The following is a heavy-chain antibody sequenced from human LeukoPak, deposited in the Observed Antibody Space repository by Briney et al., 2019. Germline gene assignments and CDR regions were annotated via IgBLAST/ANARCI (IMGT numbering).Heavy chain of an antibody. D-gene: IGHD2-15*01. V-gene: IGHV3-7*01. CDR3: AREVGMMGYCSGGSCYYRRYYYYYMDV. Sequence: PGGSLRLSCAASGFTFSSYWMSWVRQAPGKGLEWVANIKQDGSEKYYVDSVKGRFTISRDNAKNSLYLQMNSLRAEDTAVYYCAREVGMMGYCSGGSCYYRRYYYYYMDVWGKGTTVTISS. J-gene: IGHJ6*03. CDR1: GFTFSSYW. CDR2: IKQDGSEK.